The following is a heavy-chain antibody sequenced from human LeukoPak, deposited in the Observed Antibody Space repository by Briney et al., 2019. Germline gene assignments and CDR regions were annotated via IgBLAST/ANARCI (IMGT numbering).Heavy chain of an antibody. D-gene: IGHD3-3*01. Sequence: GGSLRLSCAASGFTFSSYAMSWVRQAPGKGLEWVSAISGSGGSTYYADSVKGRFTISRDNSKNTLYLQMNSLRAEDTAVYYCAKDRVLRFLERYYGMDVWGQGTTVTVSS. CDR2: ISGSGGST. CDR3: AKDRVLRFLERYYGMDV. J-gene: IGHJ6*02. V-gene: IGHV3-23*01. CDR1: GFTFSSYA.